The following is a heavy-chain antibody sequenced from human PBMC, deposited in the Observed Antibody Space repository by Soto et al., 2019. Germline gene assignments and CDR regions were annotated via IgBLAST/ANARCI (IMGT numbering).Heavy chain of an antibody. CDR1: GGTFSSYA. CDR3: AREMAVREPSAHYGMDV. D-gene: IGHD3-10*01. J-gene: IGHJ6*02. CDR2: IIPIFGTA. V-gene: IGHV1-69*01. Sequence: QVQLVQSGAEVKKPGSSVEVSCKASGGTFSSYAISWVRQAPGQGLEWMGGIIPIFGTANYAQKFQGRVTITADESSSTANMELSSLRSEDTAVYYSAREMAVREPSAHYGMDVWGQGTTATVSS.